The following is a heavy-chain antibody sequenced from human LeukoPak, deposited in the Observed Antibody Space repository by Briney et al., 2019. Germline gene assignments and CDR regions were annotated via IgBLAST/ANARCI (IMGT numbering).Heavy chain of an antibody. D-gene: IGHD6-13*01. V-gene: IGHV4-30-4*07. CDR1: GGSISSGGYS. Sequence: SETLSLTCAVSGGSISSGGYSWSWIRQPPGKGLEWIGYIYYSGSTYYNPSLKSRVTMSVDTSKNQFSLKLSSVTAAGTAVYYCARGRWPKAAADKGYYYYYMDVWGKGTTVTISS. CDR2: IYYSGST. CDR3: ARGRWPKAAADKGYYYYYMDV. J-gene: IGHJ6*03.